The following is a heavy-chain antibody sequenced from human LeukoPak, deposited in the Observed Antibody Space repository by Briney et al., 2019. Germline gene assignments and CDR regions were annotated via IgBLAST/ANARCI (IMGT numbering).Heavy chain of an antibody. D-gene: IGHD5-12*01. CDR1: GGTFSSYA. Sequence: ASVKVSCKASGGTFSSYAISWVRQAPGQGLEWMGGIIPIFGTANYAQKFQGRVTITADESTSTAYMELSSLRSEDTAVYYCASSGYSGYEYNWFDPWGQGTLVTVSS. CDR2: IIPIFGTA. CDR3: ASSGYSGYEYNWFDP. J-gene: IGHJ5*02. V-gene: IGHV1-69*13.